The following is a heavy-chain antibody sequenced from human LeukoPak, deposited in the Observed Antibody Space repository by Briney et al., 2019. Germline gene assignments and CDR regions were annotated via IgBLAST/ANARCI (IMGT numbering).Heavy chain of an antibody. CDR2: IDSTSYWI. J-gene: IGHJ4*02. CDR1: GLPIIDFT. V-gene: IGHV3-21*01. D-gene: IGHD2-8*01. Sequence: GGSLRLSCEVSGLPIIDFTMNWVRQAPGKGLEWVASIDSTSYWIYYADSVQGRFTISRDNARNSLLLQMNSLRVEDAAVYFCARSPPAAGDAITFYDYWGQGTLVTVSS. CDR3: ARSPPAAGDAITFYDY.